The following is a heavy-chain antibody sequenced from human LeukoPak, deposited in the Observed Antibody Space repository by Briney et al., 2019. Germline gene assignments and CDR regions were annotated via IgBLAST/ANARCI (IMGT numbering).Heavy chain of an antibody. CDR1: GFTFSRYA. V-gene: IGHV3-23*01. CDR2: LCDTDDTT. J-gene: IGHJ4*02. D-gene: IGHD2-8*02. Sequence: GGSLRLSCVASGFTFSRYAMTWVRQAPGKGLECVSGLCDTDDTTYYADSVKGRFTISRDTSTNTLYLQMNSLRAEDTAIYYCARAWGMGWGQGTLVTVSS. CDR3: ARAWGMG.